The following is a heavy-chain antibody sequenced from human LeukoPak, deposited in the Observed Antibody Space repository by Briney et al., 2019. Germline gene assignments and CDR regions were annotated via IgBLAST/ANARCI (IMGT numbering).Heavy chain of an antibody. CDR3: ARHSSSWYPDY. CDR2: IHYTGST. Sequence: SETLSLTCTVSGGSIRSYYWSWIRQPPGKGLEWIGYIHYTGSTNYNPSLKSRVTITVDTSKNQFSLQLSSVTATDTAVYFCARHSSSWYPDYWGQGTLVTVSS. D-gene: IGHD6-13*01. V-gene: IGHV4-59*08. CDR1: GGSIRSYY. J-gene: IGHJ4*02.